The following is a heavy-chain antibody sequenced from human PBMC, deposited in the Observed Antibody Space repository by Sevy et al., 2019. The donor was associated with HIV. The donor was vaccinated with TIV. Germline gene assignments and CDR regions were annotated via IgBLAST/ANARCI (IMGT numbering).Heavy chain of an antibody. CDR3: ARAPPVRSGDDSLNWFDP. CDR1: GGPISSYY. Sequence: SETLSLICSVSGGPISSYYWSWIRQPPGKRLEWIGYIHYSGSTNYNPSLNSRLTISVDTSKNQFSLRLTSVTAADTAVYYCARAPPVRSGDDSLNWFDPWGQGILVTVSS. CDR2: IHYSGST. J-gene: IGHJ5*02. V-gene: IGHV4-59*01. D-gene: IGHD5-12*01.